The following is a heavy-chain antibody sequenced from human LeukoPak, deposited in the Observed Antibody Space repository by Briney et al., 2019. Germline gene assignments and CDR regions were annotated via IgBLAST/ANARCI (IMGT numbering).Heavy chain of an antibody. CDR1: SGSIRFYS. Sequence: PSETLSLTCTVPSGSIRFYSWSWIRQSPGKGLECIGFISYSGSTNYNPSLKSRVTISVDTSKNQFSLKLSSVTAADTAVYYCARGRGGYKNGGFDYWGQGTLVAVSS. CDR3: ARGRGGYKNGGFDY. D-gene: IGHD5-24*01. V-gene: IGHV4-59*01. J-gene: IGHJ4*02. CDR2: ISYSGST.